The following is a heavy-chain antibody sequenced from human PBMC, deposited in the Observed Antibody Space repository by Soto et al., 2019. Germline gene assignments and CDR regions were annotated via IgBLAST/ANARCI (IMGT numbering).Heavy chain of an antibody. Sequence: QVHLAASGGGLVKPGGSLRLSCAASGFTFSDYYMTWIRQAPGKGPEWVSYISSSGSYTNYADSVKGRFTISRDNANNSLYLQMNSLRAEDTAVYYCARDFVGATDGFFDDWGQGTRVTVSS. CDR1: GFTFSDYY. V-gene: IGHV3-11*06. CDR2: ISSSGSYT. D-gene: IGHD1-26*01. J-gene: IGHJ4*02. CDR3: ARDFVGATDGFFDD.